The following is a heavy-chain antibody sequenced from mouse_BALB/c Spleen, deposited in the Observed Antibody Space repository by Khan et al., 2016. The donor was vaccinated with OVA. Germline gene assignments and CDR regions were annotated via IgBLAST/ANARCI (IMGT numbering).Heavy chain of an antibody. CDR1: GYTFTDFA. D-gene: IGHD1-3*01. CDR3: ARGSGTDRFAY. Sequence: QVQLQQSGPELVRPGVSVKISCKGSGYTFTDFAMHWVKQSHAKSLEWIGVISTHYGNIDYNQKFKDKATMTVDQSSNTAYMDLARFTSEDPAVYYCARGSGTDRFAYWGQGTLVTVSA. J-gene: IGHJ3*01. V-gene: IGHV1S137*01. CDR2: ISTHYGNI.